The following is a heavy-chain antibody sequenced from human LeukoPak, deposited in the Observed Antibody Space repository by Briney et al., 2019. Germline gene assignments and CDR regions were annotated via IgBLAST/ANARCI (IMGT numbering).Heavy chain of an antibody. CDR2: ITASGGNT. V-gene: IGHV3-23*01. Sequence: GGSPRLSCAASGFTFSSYAMGWVRQAPGKGLEWVSAITASGGNTYYTDSVKGRFTITRDNSKNTLYLQVNSLRAEDTAVYYCAKGNGYSYGRYYFDYWGQGTLVTVSS. CDR1: GFTFSSYA. D-gene: IGHD5-18*01. CDR3: AKGNGYSYGRYYFDY. J-gene: IGHJ4*02.